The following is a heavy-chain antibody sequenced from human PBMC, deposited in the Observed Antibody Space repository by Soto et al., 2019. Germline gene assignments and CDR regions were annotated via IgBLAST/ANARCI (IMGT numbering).Heavy chain of an antibody. V-gene: IGHV3-30-3*01. Sequence: EQLVESGGGVVQPGRSLRLSCAASGFTFSSYTMNWVRQSPGKGLEWVAVVSNDGNNEYYAASVKGRFTISRDNSKNTLYLQVNSLRAEATAVYYCARDQKAGYCRGGSCWFYHVMDVWGQGTTVTVSS. CDR3: ARDQKAGYCRGGSCWFYHVMDV. CDR2: VSNDGNNE. D-gene: IGHD2-15*01. CDR1: GFTFSSYT. J-gene: IGHJ6*02.